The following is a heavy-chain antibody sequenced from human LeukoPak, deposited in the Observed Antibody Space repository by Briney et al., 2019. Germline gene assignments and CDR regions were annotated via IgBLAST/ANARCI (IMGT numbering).Heavy chain of an antibody. CDR3: AREPLRDPYYFDY. CDR1: GFTFSSYA. Sequence: PGGSLRLSCAASGFTFSSYAMSWVRQAPGKGLEWVSAISGSGGSTYYADSVKGRFTISRDNAKNSLYLQMNSLRAEDTAVYYCAREPLRDPYYFDYWGQGTLVTVSS. CDR2: ISGSGGST. V-gene: IGHV3-23*01. J-gene: IGHJ4*02.